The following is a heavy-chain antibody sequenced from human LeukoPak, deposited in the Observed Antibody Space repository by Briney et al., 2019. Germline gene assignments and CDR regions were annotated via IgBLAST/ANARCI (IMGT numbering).Heavy chain of an antibody. Sequence: SETLSLTCTVSGXSISSYYRSWIRQPPGKGLESIGYIYYSGSTNYNPSLKSRVTISVDTSKNQFSLKLSSVTAADTAVYYRARANSFSGIVVVSFDYWGQGTLVTVSS. V-gene: IGHV4-59*01. J-gene: IGHJ4*02. D-gene: IGHD3-22*01. CDR2: IYYSGST. CDR3: ARANSFSGIVVVSFDY. CDR1: GXSISSYY.